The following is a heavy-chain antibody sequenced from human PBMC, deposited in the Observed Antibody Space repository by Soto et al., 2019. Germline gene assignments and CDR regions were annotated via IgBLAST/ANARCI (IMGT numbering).Heavy chain of an antibody. V-gene: IGHV4-30-2*01. CDR1: GGSISSGGYS. Sequence: QLQLQESGSGLVKPSQTLSLTCAVSGGSISSGGYSWSWIRQPPGKGLEWIGYIYHSGSTYYNPSLKSRVSISVDRSKNQFSLKLSSVTAADTAVYYCASEYYYGSGTDFWGQGTLVTVSS. CDR3: ASEYYYGSGTDF. CDR2: IYHSGST. D-gene: IGHD3-10*01. J-gene: IGHJ4*02.